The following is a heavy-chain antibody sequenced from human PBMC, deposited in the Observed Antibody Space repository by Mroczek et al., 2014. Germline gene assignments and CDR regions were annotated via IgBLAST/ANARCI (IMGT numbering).Heavy chain of an antibody. V-gene: IGHV3-30-3*01. J-gene: IGHJ4*02. Sequence: QVQLVESGGGVVQPGRSLRLSCAASGFTFSSYAMHWVRQAPGKGLEWVAVISYDGSNKYYADSVKGRFTISRDNSKNTLYLQMNSLRAEDTAVYYCARGDGAIWFGEFFDYWGQGTLVTVSS. D-gene: IGHD3-10*01. CDR3: ARGDGAIWFGEFFDY. CDR2: ISYDGSNK. CDR1: GFTFSSYA.